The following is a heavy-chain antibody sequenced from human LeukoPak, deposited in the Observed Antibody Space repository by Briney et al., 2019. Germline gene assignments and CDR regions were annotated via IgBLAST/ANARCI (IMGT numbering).Heavy chain of an antibody. D-gene: IGHD4-17*01. Sequence: PGGSLRLSCAASGFSVSSNYMTWVRQAPGKGLEWVSIIYSDYSGGSTYYADYVKGRFTISRDNSKNMLYLQMNSLRAEDTAVYSCARGTVTAPDYWGQGTLVTVSS. CDR2: IYSDYSGGST. CDR3: ARGTVTAPDY. CDR1: GFSVSSNY. J-gene: IGHJ4*02. V-gene: IGHV3-53*01.